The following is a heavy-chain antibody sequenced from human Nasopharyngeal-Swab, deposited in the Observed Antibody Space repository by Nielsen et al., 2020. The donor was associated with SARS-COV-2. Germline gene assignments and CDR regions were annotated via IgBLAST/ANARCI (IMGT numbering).Heavy chain of an antibody. J-gene: IGHJ6*03. CDR1: GYTFTGYY. Sequence: ASVKVSCKASGYTFTGYYMHWVRQAPGQGLEWMGWINPNSGGTNYAQKFQGWVTMTRDTSISTAYMELRSLRSDDTAVYYCARASEGTGYSYGYYPFNYYYYYMDVWGKGTTVTVSS. CDR3: ARASEGTGYSYGYYPFNYYYYYMDV. V-gene: IGHV1-2*04. D-gene: IGHD5-18*01. CDR2: INPNSGGT.